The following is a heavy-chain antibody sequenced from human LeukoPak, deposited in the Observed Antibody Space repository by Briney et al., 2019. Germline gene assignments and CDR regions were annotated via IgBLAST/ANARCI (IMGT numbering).Heavy chain of an antibody. CDR1: GFTFSSYG. J-gene: IGHJ4*02. D-gene: IGHD2-2*01. Sequence: GGSLRLSCAASGFTFSSYGIHWVRQAPGKGLEWVALISYDGSNKYYVDSVKGRFTISRDNSKNTVFLQMNSLRAEDTAVYYCAKGAAAQGSFDYWGQENLVPVSS. V-gene: IGHV3-30*18. CDR3: AKGAAAQGSFDY. CDR2: ISYDGSNK.